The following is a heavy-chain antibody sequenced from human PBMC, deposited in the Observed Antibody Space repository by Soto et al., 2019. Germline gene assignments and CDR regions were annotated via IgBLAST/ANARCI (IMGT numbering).Heavy chain of an antibody. J-gene: IGHJ4*02. Sequence: GGSLRLSCAASGFTFSSYGMHWVRQAPGKGLEWVALISYDGSDKYYADSVKGRFTISRDNSMNTLYLQMNTLRAEDTAMYYCAKVSSSCYAGFFDLWGQGTLVTVSS. CDR1: GFTFSSYG. CDR3: AKVSSSCYAGFFDL. CDR2: ISYDGSDK. V-gene: IGHV3-30*18. D-gene: IGHD2-2*01.